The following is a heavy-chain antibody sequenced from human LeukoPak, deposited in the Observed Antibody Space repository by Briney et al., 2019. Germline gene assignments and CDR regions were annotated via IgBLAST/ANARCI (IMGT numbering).Heavy chain of an antibody. CDR1: GLTFNSYA. Sequence: GGSLRLSCEGSGLTFNSYAMNWVRRAPGKGLEWVSAISGSGGSTYYADSVKGRFTISRDNSKNTLYLQMNSLRAEDTAVYYCAKTPPISSGDSDYWGQGTLVTVSS. D-gene: IGHD3-22*01. CDR3: AKTPPISSGDSDY. J-gene: IGHJ4*02. CDR2: ISGSGGST. V-gene: IGHV3-23*01.